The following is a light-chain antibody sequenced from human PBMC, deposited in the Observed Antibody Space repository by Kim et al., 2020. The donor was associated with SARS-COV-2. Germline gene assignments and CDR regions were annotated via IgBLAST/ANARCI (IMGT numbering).Light chain of an antibody. CDR2: EVS. CDR1: SSDVGGYNY. V-gene: IGLV2-14*01. CDR3: SSYTSGSTRV. Sequence: GQSITITCTGTSSDVGGYNYVSWYQQHPGKAHKIMIYEVSNRPSGVSNRFSGSKSGNTASLTISGLQAEDEDDYYCSSYTSGSTRVFGGGTQLTVL. J-gene: IGLJ3*02.